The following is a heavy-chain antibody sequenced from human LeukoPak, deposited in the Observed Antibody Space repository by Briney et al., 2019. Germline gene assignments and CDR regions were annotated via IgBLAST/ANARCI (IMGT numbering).Heavy chain of an antibody. CDR3: ARGSMKYYYDSSGYYRGIAPEFDC. D-gene: IGHD3-22*01. Sequence: SGTLSLTCTVSGGSISSYYWTWLRPPPGKGLEWIGYIYFSGDTNYNPSLKSRVTISVDTSKSQFSLRLSSVTAADTAVYYCARGSMKYYYDSSGYYRGIAPEFDCWGQGTLVTVSS. V-gene: IGHV4-59*01. J-gene: IGHJ4*02. CDR1: GGSISSYY. CDR2: IYFSGDT.